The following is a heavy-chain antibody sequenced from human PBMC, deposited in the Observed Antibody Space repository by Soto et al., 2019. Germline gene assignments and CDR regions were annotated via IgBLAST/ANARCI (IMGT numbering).Heavy chain of an antibody. Sequence: QITLKESGPPLVKPTQTLTLTCTFSGFSLSTSGVGVGWIRQPPGKALEWLALIYWDDDKRYSPSLKSRLTITKDTSKNQVVLTMPNMDPVETATYYCAHALPTAPPFWSGQGYGAFDIWGQGTMVTVSS. D-gene: IGHD3-3*01. CDR2: IYWDDDK. V-gene: IGHV2-5*02. J-gene: IGHJ3*02. CDR1: GFSLSTSGVG. CDR3: AHALPTAPPFWSGQGYGAFDI.